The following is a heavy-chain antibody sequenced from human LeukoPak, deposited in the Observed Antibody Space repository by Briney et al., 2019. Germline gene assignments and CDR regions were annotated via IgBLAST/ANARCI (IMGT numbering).Heavy chain of an antibody. V-gene: IGHV6-1*01. Sequence: SQTLSLTCDISGDSVSSNSAAWNWTRRSPSRGLEWLVRTYYRSKWYNDYAISVKSRMAINADTSQNQCSLQLNSVTPEDTAVYYCAKGRWALFDCWGQGTLVIVS. CDR2: TYYRSKWYN. D-gene: IGHD3-10*01. J-gene: IGHJ4*02. CDR1: GDSVSSNSAA. CDR3: AKGRWALFDC.